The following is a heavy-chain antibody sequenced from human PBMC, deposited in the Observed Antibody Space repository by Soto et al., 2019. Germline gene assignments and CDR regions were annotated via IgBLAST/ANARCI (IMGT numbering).Heavy chain of an antibody. D-gene: IGHD3-22*01. CDR3: AKRDYYDSATFSPLFES. CDR1: GFTFSGYA. Sequence: EVQLLESGGGLVQPGGSLRLSCTASGFTFSGYAMSWVRQSPGKELEWVGAITGDGRRTYYADSVEGRFTISRDNSKKRLFLQMNSLRTEDTAIYHCAKRDYYDSATFSPLFESWGQGVLVTVSS. J-gene: IGHJ4*02. CDR2: ITGDGRRT. V-gene: IGHV3-23*01.